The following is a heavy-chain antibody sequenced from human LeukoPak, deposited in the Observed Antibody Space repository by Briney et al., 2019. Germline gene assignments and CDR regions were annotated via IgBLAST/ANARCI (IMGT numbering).Heavy chain of an antibody. CDR3: ARKENVYYYFDY. Sequence: TSDTLSLTCAVSGYSITSSSWWGWIRQPPGKGLEWIGYIYHSGTTYYNPSLQSRVTMSVDTSKNQFSLKLSSVTAVDTAVYYCARKENVYYYFDYWGQGTLVTVSS. J-gene: IGHJ4*02. CDR1: GYSITSSSW. D-gene: IGHD3-10*01. V-gene: IGHV4-28*01. CDR2: IYHSGTT.